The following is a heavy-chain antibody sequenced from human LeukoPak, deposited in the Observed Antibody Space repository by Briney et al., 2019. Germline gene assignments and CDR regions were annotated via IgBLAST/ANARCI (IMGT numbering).Heavy chain of an antibody. CDR3: ARERAVDGWTSAHFDY. D-gene: IGHD6-19*01. Sequence: GGSLRLSCAASGFTFSSFSMHWVRQAPGKGLEWVSVISSGGSTKYFADSVKGRFTISRDNSKNTLYLQINSLRPEDTAVYYCARERAVDGWTSAHFDYWGQGTLVTVSS. CDR1: GFTFSSFS. V-gene: IGHV3-30*14. J-gene: IGHJ4*02. CDR2: ISSGGSTK.